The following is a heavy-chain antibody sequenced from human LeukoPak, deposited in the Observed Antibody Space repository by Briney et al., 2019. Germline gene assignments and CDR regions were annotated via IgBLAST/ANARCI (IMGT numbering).Heavy chain of an antibody. CDR2: SVNGAAT. J-gene: IGHJ4*02. D-gene: IGHD3-10*01. CDR3: ARDGVLMNRKFYFDS. V-gene: IGHV3-23*01. Sequence: SVNGAATYFADSVKGRFTISRDNSNITLYLQMDSLRAEDTAVYFCARDGVLMNRKFYFDSWGQGTLVTVFS.